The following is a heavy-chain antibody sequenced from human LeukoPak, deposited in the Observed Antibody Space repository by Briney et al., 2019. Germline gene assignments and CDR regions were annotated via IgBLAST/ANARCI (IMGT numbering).Heavy chain of an antibody. V-gene: IGHV3-23*01. CDR3: LRGSFGFDP. J-gene: IGHJ5*02. CDR2: ISGSGGGT. CDR1: GFTFSSYA. Sequence: QSGGSLRLSCAASGFTFSSYAMSWVRQAPGKGLEWVSAISGSGGGTYYADSVKGRFTISRENAKNSLYLQMNSLRAGDTAVYYCLRGSFGFDPWGQGTLVTVSS. D-gene: IGHD2/OR15-2a*01.